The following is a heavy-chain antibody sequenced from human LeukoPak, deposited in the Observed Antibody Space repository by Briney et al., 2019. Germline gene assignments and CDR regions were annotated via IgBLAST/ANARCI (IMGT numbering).Heavy chain of an antibody. CDR1: GGSISSYY. V-gene: IGHV4-59*08. CDR2: IYYSGST. J-gene: IGHJ3*02. Sequence: SETLSLTCTVSGGSISSYYWSWIRQPPGKGLEWIGYIYYSGSTNYNPSLKRRVTISVDTSKNQFSLKLSSVTAADTAVYYCARGLVVITDAFDIWGQGTMVTVSS. D-gene: IGHD3-22*01. CDR3: ARGLVVITDAFDI.